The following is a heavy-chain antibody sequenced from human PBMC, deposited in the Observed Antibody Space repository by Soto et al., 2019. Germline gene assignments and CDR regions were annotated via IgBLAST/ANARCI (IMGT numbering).Heavy chain of an antibody. CDR2: INHSGST. V-gene: IGHV4-34*01. D-gene: IGHD3-10*01. Sequence: SETLSLTCAVYGGSFSGYYWSWIRQPPGKGLEWIGEINHSGSTNYNPSLKSRVTISVDTSKNQFSLKLSSVTAADTAVYYCASAVGARSYYRKKLLWLVSWGQGTLVTVSS. CDR1: GGSFSGYY. CDR3: ASAVGARSYYRKKLLWLVS. J-gene: IGHJ5*01.